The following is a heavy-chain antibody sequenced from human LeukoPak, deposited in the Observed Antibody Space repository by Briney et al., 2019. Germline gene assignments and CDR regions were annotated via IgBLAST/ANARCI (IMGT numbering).Heavy chain of an antibody. Sequence: GGSLRLSCAASGFTFSSYAMSWVRQAPGKGLEWVSAISGSGGSTYYADSVKGRFTISRDNSKNTLYLQMNSLRAEDTAVYYCAKERYCSSTSCYTGYYFDYWGQGILVTVSS. CDR1: GFTFSSYA. CDR3: AKERYCSSTSCYTGYYFDY. V-gene: IGHV3-23*01. D-gene: IGHD2-2*02. J-gene: IGHJ4*02. CDR2: ISGSGGST.